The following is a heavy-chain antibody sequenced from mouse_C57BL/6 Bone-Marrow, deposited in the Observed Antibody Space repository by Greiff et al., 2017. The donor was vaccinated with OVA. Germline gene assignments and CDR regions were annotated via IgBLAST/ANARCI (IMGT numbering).Heavy chain of an antibody. Sequence: EVQLVESGGGLVQPGGSMKLSCVASGFTFSNYWMNWVRQSPEKGLEWVAQIRLKSDNYATHYAESVKGRFTISRDDSKSSVYLQMNNLRAEDTGIYYCPRGLRRKGRYYAMDYWGQGTSVTVSS. CDR1: GFTFSNYW. CDR3: PRGLRRKGRYYAMDY. CDR2: IRLKSDNYAT. D-gene: IGHD2-4*01. J-gene: IGHJ4*01. V-gene: IGHV6-3*01.